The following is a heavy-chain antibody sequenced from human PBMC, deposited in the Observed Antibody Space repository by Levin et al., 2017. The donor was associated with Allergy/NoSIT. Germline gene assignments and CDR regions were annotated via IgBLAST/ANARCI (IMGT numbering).Heavy chain of an antibody. D-gene: IGHD3-10*02. J-gene: IGHJ6*02. CDR3: ASGGPMSSHYYYYGMDV. V-gene: IGHV1-2*02. CDR1: GYTFTGYY. CDR2: INPNSGGT. Sequence: AASVKVSCKASGYTFTGYYMHWVRQAPGQGLEWMGWINPNSGGTNYAQKFQGRVTMTRDTSISTAYMELSRLRSDDTAVYYCASGGPMSSHYYYYGMDVWGQGTTVTVSS.